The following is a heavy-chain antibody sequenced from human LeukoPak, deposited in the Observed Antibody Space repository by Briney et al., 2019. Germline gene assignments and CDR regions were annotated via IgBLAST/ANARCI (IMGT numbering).Heavy chain of an antibody. CDR3: AKDLYYYDSSGYANWFDP. CDR2: ISSSGGST. D-gene: IGHD3-22*01. J-gene: IGHJ5*02. CDR1: GFTFSSYA. Sequence: GGSLRLSCAASGFTFSSYAMSWVRQAPGKGLEWVSGISSSGGSTYYADSVRGRFTISRDNSKNTLYLQMNSLRAEDTAVYYCAKDLYYYDSSGYANWFDPWGQGTLVTVSS. V-gene: IGHV3-23*01.